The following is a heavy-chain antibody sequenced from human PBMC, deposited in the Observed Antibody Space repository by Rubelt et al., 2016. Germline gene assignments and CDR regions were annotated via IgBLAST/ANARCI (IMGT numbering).Heavy chain of an antibody. D-gene: IGHD3-22*01. Sequence: QIQLVQSGPEVEKPGASVKVSCKASGYTFISYGISWIRQAPGQGLEWMGWISAYNDKTNYPQKCKGRVSMTTDSSTNTAYMELRSLRSDDTAVYYCARGYFDSTGDFDYWGQGTLVTVSS. V-gene: IGHV1-18*01. J-gene: IGHJ4*02. CDR2: ISAYNDKT. CDR1: GYTFISYG. CDR3: ARGYFDSTGDFDY.